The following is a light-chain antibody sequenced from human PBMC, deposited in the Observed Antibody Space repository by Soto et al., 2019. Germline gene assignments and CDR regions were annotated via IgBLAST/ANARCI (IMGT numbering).Light chain of an antibody. CDR3: QQFSSYPLT. Sequence: EIVLTQSPGTLSLSPGERATLSCRASQTVRNNYLAWYQQKPGQAPRLLIYDASSRATGIQDRFSGGGSGTDFTLTIRRLEPEDFAVYYCQQFSSYPLTVGGGTKVDIK. J-gene: IGKJ4*01. CDR1: QTVRNNY. CDR2: DAS. V-gene: IGKV3-20*01.